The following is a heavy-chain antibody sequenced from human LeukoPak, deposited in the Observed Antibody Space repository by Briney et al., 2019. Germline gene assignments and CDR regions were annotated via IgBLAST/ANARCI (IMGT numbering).Heavy chain of an antibody. D-gene: IGHD6-6*01. Sequence: GASVKVSCKASGYTFTSYYIHWVRQAPGQGLEWMGVINPSGGSTSSAQKFQSRVTMTRDTATGTVYMELSSLRSEDTAVYYCARDGSKNIAARWLDYWGQGTPVTVSS. CDR1: GYTFTSYY. J-gene: IGHJ4*02. CDR3: ARDGSKNIAARWLDY. CDR2: INPSGGST. V-gene: IGHV1-46*01.